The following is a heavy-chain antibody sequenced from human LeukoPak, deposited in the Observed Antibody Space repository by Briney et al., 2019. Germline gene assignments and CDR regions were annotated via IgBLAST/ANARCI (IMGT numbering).Heavy chain of an antibody. J-gene: IGHJ4*02. Sequence: GGSLRLSCAASGFTVSSNYMSWVRQAPGKGLEWVSVIYSGGSTYYADSVKGRFTISRDNSKNTLYLQMNSLRAEDTAVYYCARNYDILTGLDYWGQGTLVTVSS. CDR3: ARNYDILTGLDY. V-gene: IGHV3-66*01. D-gene: IGHD3-9*01. CDR1: GFTVSSNY. CDR2: IYSGGST.